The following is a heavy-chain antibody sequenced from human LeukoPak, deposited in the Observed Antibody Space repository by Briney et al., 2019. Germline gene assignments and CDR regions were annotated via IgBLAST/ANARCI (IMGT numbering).Heavy chain of an antibody. CDR1: GDSVSSNGAS. V-gene: IGHV6-1*01. D-gene: IGHD3-3*01. CDR2: AYYRSQQWHS. CDR3: GRETDFGVVTN. J-gene: IGHJ4*02. Sequence: SQTLSLTCAISGDSVSSNGASWNWIRQSPSRGLEWLGRAYYRSQQWHSDYAPSVKGRITLNPDTSKNQFSLQLNSMTPEDTAVYYCGRETDFGVVTNWGQGTLVTVSS.